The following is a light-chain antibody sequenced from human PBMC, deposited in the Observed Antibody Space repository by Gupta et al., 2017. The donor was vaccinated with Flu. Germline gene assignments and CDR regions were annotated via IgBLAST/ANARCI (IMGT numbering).Light chain of an antibody. J-gene: IGLJ1*01. CDR1: SSDIGNYNY. CDR3: CSYRTGSTHV. Sequence: QSALTQPASVSGSPGQSTTISCTGTSSDIGNYNYVSWYQQHPGKAPKLMIYEVSNRPSGVSNRFSGSKSGNTASLTISGLQAEDEANYYCCSYRTGSTHVFGKGTKVTVL. V-gene: IGLV2-14*01. CDR2: EVS.